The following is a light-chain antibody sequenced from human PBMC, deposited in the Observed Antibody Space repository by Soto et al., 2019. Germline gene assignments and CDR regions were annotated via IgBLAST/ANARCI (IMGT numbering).Light chain of an antibody. J-gene: IGKJ3*01. CDR2: GAS. V-gene: IGKV3-20*01. CDR1: QSVSSSY. CDR3: QQYGSSLGFT. Sequence: EIVLTQSPGTLSLSPGERATLSCRASQSVSSSYLAWYQQKPGQAPRLLLYGASTRATGIPDRFSGSVSGTDFTHTISRLEPEDFAVYYCQQYGSSLGFTFGPGTKVDIK.